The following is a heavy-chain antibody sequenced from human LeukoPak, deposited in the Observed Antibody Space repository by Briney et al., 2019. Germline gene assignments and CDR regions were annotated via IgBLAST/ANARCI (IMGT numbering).Heavy chain of an antibody. D-gene: IGHD3-10*01. Sequence: SETLSLTCTVSGGSITTNYYYWGWIRQLPGKGLEWIGSIYSSGSTYYNPSLESRVTISVDTSKNQFSLKLSSVTAVDTAVYYCARDLGYGSGSFDAFDIWGQGTMVTVSS. CDR3: ARDLGYGSGSFDAFDI. CDR1: GGSITTNYYY. CDR2: IYSSGST. V-gene: IGHV4-39*07. J-gene: IGHJ3*02.